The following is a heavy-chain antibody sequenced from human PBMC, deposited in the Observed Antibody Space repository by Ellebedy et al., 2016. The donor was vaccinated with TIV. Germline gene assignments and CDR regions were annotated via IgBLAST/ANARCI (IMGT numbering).Heavy chain of an antibody. V-gene: IGHV1-8*01. J-gene: IGHJ4*02. CDR1: GYTFTDYD. CDR3: ANNLQLTGDFDY. CDR2: MNPNSGNT. D-gene: IGHD7-27*01. Sequence: AASVKVSCKASGYTFTDYDINWVRQATGQGLEWLGWMNPNSGNTGYAQKFQGRVTMTRDTSINTAYMELRSLTSEDTAVYYCANNLQLTGDFDYWGQGTLVTVSS.